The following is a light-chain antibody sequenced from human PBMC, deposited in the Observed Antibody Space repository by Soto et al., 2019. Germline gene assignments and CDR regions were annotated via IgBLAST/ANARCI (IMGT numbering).Light chain of an antibody. CDR1: SVDVGGFEY. CDR3: SSYTSSTTYV. V-gene: IGLV2-14*03. J-gene: IGLJ1*01. CDR2: DVN. Sequence: QSVLTQPASVSGSPGQSIAISCTGTSVDVGGFEYVSWYQQHPGKVPKLMIYDVNNRPSGVSNRFSGSKSGNTASPTISGLQAEDEADYFCSSYTSSTTYVFGTGTKVNVL.